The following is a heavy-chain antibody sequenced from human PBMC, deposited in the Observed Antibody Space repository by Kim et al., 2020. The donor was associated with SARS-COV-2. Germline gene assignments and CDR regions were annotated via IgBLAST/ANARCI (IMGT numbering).Heavy chain of an antibody. D-gene: IGHD3-22*01. V-gene: IGHV3-48*02. CDR2: ISSSSSTI. CDR3: ASPSYDSSGYYDY. J-gene: IGHJ4*02. CDR1: GFTFSSYS. Sequence: GGSLRLSCAASGFTFSSYSMNWVRQAPGKGLEWVSYISSSSSTIYYADSVKGRFTISRDNAKNSLYLQMNSLRDEDTAVYYCASPSYDSSGYYDYWGQGTLVTVSS.